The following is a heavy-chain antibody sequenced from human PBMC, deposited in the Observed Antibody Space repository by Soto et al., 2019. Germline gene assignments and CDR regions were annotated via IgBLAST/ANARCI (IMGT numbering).Heavy chain of an antibody. J-gene: IGHJ4*02. CDR1: GFTFSRHG. Sequence: QVQLVESGGGVVQPGTSLSLSCAASGFTFSRHGMHWVRQTPGKGLERLGVILNDASGHWYADSVKGRFTISRDNFENTLYLQMNGLRLEDTAMYYCARDDDYTDNGFDYWGQGTLVTVSS. V-gene: IGHV3-33*01. D-gene: IGHD4-4*01. CDR2: ILNDASGH. CDR3: ARDDDYTDNGFDY.